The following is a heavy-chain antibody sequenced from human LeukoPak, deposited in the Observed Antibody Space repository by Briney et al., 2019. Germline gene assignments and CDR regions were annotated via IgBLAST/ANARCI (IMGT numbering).Heavy chain of an antibody. CDR3: ARDRITHTVTTDLFFGY. CDR2: ISSSSSYI. V-gene: IGHV3-21*01. J-gene: IGHJ4*02. D-gene: IGHD4-17*01. CDR1: GFTFSSYS. Sequence: IPGGSLRLSCAASGFTFSSYSMNWVRQAPGKGLEWVSSISSSSSYIYYADSVKGRFTISRDNAKNSLYLQMNSLRAEDTAVYYCARDRITHTVTTDLFFGYWAGEPWSPSPQ.